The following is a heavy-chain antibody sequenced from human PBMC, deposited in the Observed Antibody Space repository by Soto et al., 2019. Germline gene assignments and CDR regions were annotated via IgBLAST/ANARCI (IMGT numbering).Heavy chain of an antibody. V-gene: IGHV4-4*02. CDR3: ATQTISYPWDV. J-gene: IGHJ6*02. CDR2: ISHSEGS. Sequence: QVQLQESGPGLVKPSGTLSLTCAVSGGSISSTKWWTWVRQPPGKGLEWIAEISHSEGSNYNPSLKSRGAMSLDNSKNQFSLRLSSVTAADTAVYYCATQTISYPWDVWGQGTTVTVS. CDR1: GGSISSTKW.